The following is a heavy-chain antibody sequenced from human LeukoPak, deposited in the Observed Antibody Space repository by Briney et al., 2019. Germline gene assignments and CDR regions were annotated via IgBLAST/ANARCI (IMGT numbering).Heavy chain of an antibody. D-gene: IGHD6-19*01. V-gene: IGHV3-21*01. CDR3: ARDSYSSGWGDY. Sequence: AGGSLRLSCAASGFIFSSYPMNWVRQAPGKGLEWVSSISSSSSYIYYADSVWGRFTISRDNAENSLYLQMNSLRAEDTAVYYCARDSYSSGWGDYWGQGTLVTVSS. CDR1: GFIFSSYP. J-gene: IGHJ4*02. CDR2: ISSSSSYI.